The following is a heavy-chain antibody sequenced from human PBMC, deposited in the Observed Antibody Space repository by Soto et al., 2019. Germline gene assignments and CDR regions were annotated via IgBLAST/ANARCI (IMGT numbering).Heavy chain of an antibody. CDR1: GFTFSSYS. J-gene: IGHJ6*02. V-gene: IGHV3-21*01. D-gene: IGHD6-13*01. CDR2: ISSSSSYI. Sequence: GGSLRLSCAASGFTFSSYSMNWVRQAPGKGLEWVSSISSSSSYIYYADSVKGRFTISRDNAKNSLYLQMNSLRAEDTAVYYCARSTYSSSWSPYYYYYYGMDVWGQGTTVTVSS. CDR3: ARSTYSSSWSPYYYYYYGMDV.